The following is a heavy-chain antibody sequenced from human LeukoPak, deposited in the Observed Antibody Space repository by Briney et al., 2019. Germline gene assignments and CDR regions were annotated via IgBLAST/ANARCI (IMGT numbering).Heavy chain of an antibody. Sequence: GGPLRLSCAASGFTLNTYAMHWVRQAPGKGPEWVAIISYDGSQKYYADSLRGRFTISRDNSRNTLYLQKNSLRDDDTALYYCARDTDEWYSSPGGYWGQGTLVTASS. J-gene: IGHJ4*02. CDR3: ARDTDEWYSSPGGY. V-gene: IGHV3-30*04. D-gene: IGHD1-1*01. CDR1: GFTLNTYA. CDR2: ISYDGSQK.